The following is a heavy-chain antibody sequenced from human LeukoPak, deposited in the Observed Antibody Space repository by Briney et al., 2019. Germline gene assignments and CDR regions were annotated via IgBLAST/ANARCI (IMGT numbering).Heavy chain of an antibody. V-gene: IGHV4-34*01. CDR3: ARDLWAAAGTGNVPYDY. Sequence: SETLSLTCAVYGGSFSGYYWSWIRQPPGKGLEWIGEINYSGSTNSNPSLKSRVSISVDTSKNQFSLQLNSVTPEDTAVYYCARDLWAAAGTGNVPYDYWGQGTLVTVSS. J-gene: IGHJ4*02. D-gene: IGHD6-13*01. CDR1: GGSFSGYY. CDR2: INYSGST.